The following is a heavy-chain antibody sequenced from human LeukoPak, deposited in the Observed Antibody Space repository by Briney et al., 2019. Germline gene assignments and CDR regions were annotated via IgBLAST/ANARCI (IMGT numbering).Heavy chain of an antibody. CDR3: ARHDYGDSELDY. V-gene: IGHV4-59*01. Sequence: PSETLSLTCTVSGGSISSYYWSWIRQPPGKGLEWIGYIYYSGSTNYNPSLKSRVTISVDTSKNQFSLKLSSVTAADTAVYYCARHDYGDSELDYCGQGNLGSVSS. CDR1: GGSISSYY. CDR2: IYYSGST. D-gene: IGHD4-17*01. J-gene: IGHJ4*02.